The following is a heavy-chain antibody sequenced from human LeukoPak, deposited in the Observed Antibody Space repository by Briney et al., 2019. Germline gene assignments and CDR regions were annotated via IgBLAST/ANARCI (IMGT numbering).Heavy chain of an antibody. J-gene: IGHJ3*02. CDR1: GFTFSSYA. V-gene: IGHV3-23*01. D-gene: IGHD1-26*01. CDR3: AKRIVGAPYAFDI. CDR2: ISGCGGTT. Sequence: GGSLRLSCAASGFTFSSYAMSWVRQAPGKGLDWVSGISGCGGTTYYADSVKGRFTISRDNSKNTLYLQMNSLRAEDTAIFYCAKRIVGAPYAFDIWGQGTMVTVSS.